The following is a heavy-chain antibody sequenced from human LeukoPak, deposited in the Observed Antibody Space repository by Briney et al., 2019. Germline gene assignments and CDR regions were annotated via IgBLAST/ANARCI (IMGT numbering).Heavy chain of an antibody. J-gene: IGHJ3*02. CDR2: ISSSGSTI. V-gene: IGHV3-48*03. Sequence: GGSLRLSCAASAFTFASYEMNWVRQAPGKGLEWVSYISSSGSTIHYADSVKGRFTISRDNAKNSLYLQMNSLRAEDTAVYYCARDRGLRYFESDAFGMWGQGTIVTVSS. CDR3: ARDRGLRYFESDAFGM. CDR1: AFTFASYE. D-gene: IGHD3-9*01.